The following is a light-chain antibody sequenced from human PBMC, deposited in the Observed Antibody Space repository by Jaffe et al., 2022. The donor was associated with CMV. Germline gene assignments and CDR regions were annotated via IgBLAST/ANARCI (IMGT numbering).Light chain of an antibody. CDR1: QSIFYTSNNKNY. V-gene: IGKV4-1*01. Sequence: DIVMTQSPDSLAVSLGERATINCRSSQSIFYTSNNKNYLAWYQQKPGQPPKLLINWASTRESGVPDRISGSGSGTDFTLTIASVQAEDVAIYYCQQFYSSPPTFGQGTKVESK. CDR3: QQFYSSPPT. CDR2: WAS. J-gene: IGKJ1*01.